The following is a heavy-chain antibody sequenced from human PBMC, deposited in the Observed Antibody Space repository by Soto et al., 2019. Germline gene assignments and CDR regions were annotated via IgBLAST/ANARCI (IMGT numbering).Heavy chain of an antibody. CDR2: FDPEDGET. J-gene: IGHJ4*02. Sequence: ASVKVSCKVSGDTLTELSMHWVRQAPGKGLEWMGGFDPEDGETIYAQKFQGRVTMTEDTSTDTAYMELSSLRSEDTAVYYCATAAPTTVTTFSLPFGYWGQGTLVTVSS. V-gene: IGHV1-24*01. CDR1: GDTLTELS. CDR3: ATAAPTTVTTFSLPFGY. D-gene: IGHD4-17*01.